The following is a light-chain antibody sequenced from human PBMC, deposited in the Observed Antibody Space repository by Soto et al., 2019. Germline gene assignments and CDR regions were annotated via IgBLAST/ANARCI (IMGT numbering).Light chain of an antibody. CDR2: RAS. CDR1: ESVSDD. V-gene: IGKV3-15*01. CDR3: QQYYNWPPWT. Sequence: MTQSPATLSLSPGQRATLSCRASESVSDDLAWYQQKPGRAPRLLIYRASTRAAGVSARISGSGSGTEFTLSISSLQPEDSAVYYCQQYYNWPPWTFGHGTMVDIK. J-gene: IGKJ1*01.